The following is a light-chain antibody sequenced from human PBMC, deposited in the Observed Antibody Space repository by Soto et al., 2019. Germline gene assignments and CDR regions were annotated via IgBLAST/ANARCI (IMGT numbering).Light chain of an antibody. CDR3: QQYYITPYT. CDR1: QSVLYSSNNKNY. J-gene: IGKJ2*01. V-gene: IGKV4-1*01. CDR2: WAS. Sequence: DIVMTQSPDSLAVSLGERATINCKSSQSVLYSSNNKNYLAWYQQKPGQPPKLLIYWASTRESGVPDRFSGSGSGTDFTLTNSSLQAEDVAVYYCQQYYITPYTFGQGTKLEIK.